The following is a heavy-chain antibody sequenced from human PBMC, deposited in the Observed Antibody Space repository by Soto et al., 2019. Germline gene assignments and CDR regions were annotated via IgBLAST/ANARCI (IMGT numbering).Heavy chain of an antibody. Sequence: ASVKVSCKASGYTFTSYDINWVRQATGQGLEWMGWMNPNSGSTGYAQKFQGRVTMTRNTSISTAYMELSSLRSEDTAVYYCASGYDILTGLRRVDYWGQGTLVTVSS. CDR2: MNPNSGST. CDR3: ASGYDILTGLRRVDY. V-gene: IGHV1-8*01. CDR1: GYTFTSYD. D-gene: IGHD3-9*01. J-gene: IGHJ4*02.